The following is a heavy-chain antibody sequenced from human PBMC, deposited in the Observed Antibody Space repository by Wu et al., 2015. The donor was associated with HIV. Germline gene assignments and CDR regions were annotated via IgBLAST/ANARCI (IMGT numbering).Heavy chain of an antibody. CDR2: ISPSDGST. CDR1: AYTFSSHY. D-gene: IGHD3-9*01. Sequence: QVQLVQSGAEVRTPGASVKISCKASAYTFSSHYMHWVRQAPGQGLEWIAMISPSDGSTSYSPTFQGRVTITRDTSTSIFYMELRSLRSDDTAVYYCAREKGILTGYPGDAFDIWGQGTMVTVSS. CDR3: AREKGILTGYPGDAFDI. V-gene: IGHV1-46*01. J-gene: IGHJ3*02.